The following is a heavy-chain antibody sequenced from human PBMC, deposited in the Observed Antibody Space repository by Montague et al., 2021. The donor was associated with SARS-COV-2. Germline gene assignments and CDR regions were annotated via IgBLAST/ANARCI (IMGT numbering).Heavy chain of an antibody. CDR3: ARHSGRDTIFGVVIIFDAFDI. D-gene: IGHD3-3*01. CDR1: GSSISSSSYY. Sequence: SETRSLTCTVSGSSISSSSYYWGWIRQPPGNGLEWTGSIYYSGSTYYNPSLKSRVTISVDTSKNQFSLRLSSVTAADTAVYYCARHSGRDTIFGVVIIFDAFDIWGQGTMVTVSS. J-gene: IGHJ3*02. V-gene: IGHV4-39*01. CDR2: IYYSGST.